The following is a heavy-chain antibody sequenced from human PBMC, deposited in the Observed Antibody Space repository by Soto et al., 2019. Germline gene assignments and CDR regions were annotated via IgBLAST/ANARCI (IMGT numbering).Heavy chain of an antibody. V-gene: IGHV1-2*02. D-gene: IGHD1-7*01. CDR2: IYPNNDGT. Sequence: ASVKVSFKASGYTFTDYYMHWVRQAPGQGLEWMGWIYPNNDGTNYAQKFQGRVTLTRDTSISTAYMELNSLTSDDTAMYYCARSGTGPTYLDHWGQGTLVTVSS. CDR1: GYTFTDYY. J-gene: IGHJ1*01. CDR3: ARSGTGPTYLDH.